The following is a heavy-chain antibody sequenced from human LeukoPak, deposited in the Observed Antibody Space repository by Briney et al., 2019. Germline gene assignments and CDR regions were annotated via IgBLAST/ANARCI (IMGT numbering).Heavy chain of an antibody. J-gene: IGHJ5*02. Sequence: PSETLSLTCTVSGGSISSYYWSWIRQPAGKGLEWIGRIYTSGSTNYNPSLKSRVTMSVDTSKNQFSLKLDSVTAADTAVYYCARVGVSGWPNWFDPWGQGTLVTVSS. CDR2: IYTSGST. V-gene: IGHV4-4*07. CDR1: GGSISSYY. CDR3: ARVGVSGWPNWFDP. D-gene: IGHD6-19*01.